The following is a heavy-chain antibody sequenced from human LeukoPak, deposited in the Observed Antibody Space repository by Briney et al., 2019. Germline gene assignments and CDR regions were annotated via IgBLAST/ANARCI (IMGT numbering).Heavy chain of an antibody. J-gene: IGHJ4*02. CDR2: IYYSGST. Sequence: PSETLSLTCTVSGGSISSYYWSWIRQPPGKGLEWIGYIYYSGSTNYNPSLKSRVTMSVDTSKNQFSLKLSSVTAADTAVYYCARGQYSSGWYDYWGQGTLVTVSS. V-gene: IGHV4-59*12. CDR1: GGSISSYY. D-gene: IGHD6-19*01. CDR3: ARGQYSSGWYDY.